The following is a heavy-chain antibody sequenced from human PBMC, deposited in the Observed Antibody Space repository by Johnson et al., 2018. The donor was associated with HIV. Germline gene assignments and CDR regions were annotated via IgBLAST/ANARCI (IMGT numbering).Heavy chain of an antibody. Sequence: QEQLVESGGGVVQPGRSLRLSCAASGFTFSSYAMHWVRQAPGKGLEWVAVISYDGSNKYYADSVKGRFTISSDNSKNTLYLQINSLRAEDTAVYYCAKELGRPSGWYRGAFDIWGQGTMVTVSS. V-gene: IGHV3-30-3*01. CDR3: AKELGRPSGWYRGAFDI. CDR2: ISYDGSNK. D-gene: IGHD6-19*01. CDR1: GFTFSSYA. J-gene: IGHJ3*02.